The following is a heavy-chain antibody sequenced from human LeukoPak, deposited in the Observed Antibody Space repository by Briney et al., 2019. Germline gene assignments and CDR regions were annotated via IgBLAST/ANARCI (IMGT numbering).Heavy chain of an antibody. Sequence: PGGSLRLSCAASGFTFSGYAMSWVRQAPGKGLEWVSAISGSGGSTYYADSVRGRFTISRDNSKNTLYLQMNSLRAEDTAVYYCAKVYSSSWYYRHWGQGTLVTVSS. CDR2: ISGSGGST. J-gene: IGHJ1*01. CDR3: AKVYSSSWYYRH. V-gene: IGHV3-23*01. CDR1: GFTFSGYA. D-gene: IGHD6-13*01.